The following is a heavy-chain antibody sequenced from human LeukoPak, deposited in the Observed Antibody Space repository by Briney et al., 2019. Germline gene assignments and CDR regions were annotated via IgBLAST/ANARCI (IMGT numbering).Heavy chain of an antibody. D-gene: IGHD3-22*01. V-gene: IGHV3-20*04. CDR1: GFTFSDYA. CDR2: INWNGGST. J-gene: IGHJ4*02. Sequence: PGGSLRLSCAASGFTFSDYAMSWVRQAPGKGLEWVSGINWNGGSTGYADSVEGRFTISRDNAKNSLYLQMNSLRAEDTALYYCARDDSSGYLPGGGFDYWGQGTLVTVSS. CDR3: ARDDSSGYLPGGGFDY.